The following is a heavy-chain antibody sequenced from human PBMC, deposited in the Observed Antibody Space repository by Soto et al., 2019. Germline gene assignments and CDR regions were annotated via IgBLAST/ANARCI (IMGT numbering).Heavy chain of an antibody. D-gene: IGHD6-19*01. CDR3: ALMRAVSSGPFDS. Sequence: SGPTLVNPTQTFTLTCTFSGFSLDSRGTCVAWIRQSPGKALEWLALIDWEDDEYYTPSLRTQLHISKTTSKHQVVLTMPNMGTVDTATYYCALMRAVSSGPFDSGGRGVRFTVSS. J-gene: IGHJ4*02. V-gene: IGHV2-70*13. CDR1: GFSLDSRGTC. CDR2: IDWEDDE.